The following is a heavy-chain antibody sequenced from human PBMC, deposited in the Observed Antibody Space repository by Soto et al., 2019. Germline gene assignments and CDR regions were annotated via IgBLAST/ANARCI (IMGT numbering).Heavy chain of an antibody. D-gene: IGHD3-10*01. CDR2: IWYDGSNQ. V-gene: IGHV3-33*01. CDR1: GFTLSTYG. Sequence: GGSLRLSCAPSGFTLSTYGMHWVRQAPGKGLEWVAVIWYDGSNQYYADSVKGRFTISRDNSKNVLYLQMNSLRAEDTAVYYWEGDLGAFNYGSAYFDYWGQGTPVTVSS. CDR3: EGDLGAFNYGSAYFDY. J-gene: IGHJ4*02.